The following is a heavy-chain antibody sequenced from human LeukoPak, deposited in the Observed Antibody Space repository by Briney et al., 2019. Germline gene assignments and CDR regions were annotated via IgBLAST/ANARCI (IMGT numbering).Heavy chain of an antibody. V-gene: IGHV1-69*05. J-gene: IGHJ5*02. CDR1: GGTFSSYA. Sequence: SVKVSCKASGGTFSSYAISWVRQAPGQGLEWMGRIIPIFGTANYAQKFQGRVTITTDQSTSTAYMELSSLRSEDTAVYYCARVPSSSDWFDPWGQGTLVTVSS. CDR3: ARVPSSSDWFDP. CDR2: IIPIFGTA. D-gene: IGHD6-13*01.